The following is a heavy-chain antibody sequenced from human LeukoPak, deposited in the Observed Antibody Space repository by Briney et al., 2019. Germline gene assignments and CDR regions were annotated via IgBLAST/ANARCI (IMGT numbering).Heavy chain of an antibody. CDR3: ARDGKWLLPFDY. D-gene: IGHD3-22*01. V-gene: IGHV4-4*07. CDR2: IYTSGST. J-gene: IGHJ4*02. Sequence: SETLSLTCTVSGGSISSYYLSWIRQPAGKGLEWIGRIYTSGSTNYNPSLKSRVTMSVDTSKNQFSLKLSSVTAADTAVYYCARDGKWLLPFDYWGQGTLVTVSS. CDR1: GGSISSYY.